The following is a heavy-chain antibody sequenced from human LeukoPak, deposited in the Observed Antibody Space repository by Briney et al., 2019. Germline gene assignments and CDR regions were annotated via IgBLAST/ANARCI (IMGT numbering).Heavy chain of an antibody. Sequence: PSETLSLTCAVSGWSFSGYYWSWVRQPPGKGLEWIGEINHGGSTNYNPSLKSRVTISVDTSKNQFSLKLSSVTAADTAVYYCARGPAYYVWGSYRSRPLDYWGQGTLVTVSS. CDR1: GWSFSGYY. V-gene: IGHV4-34*01. CDR2: INHGGST. D-gene: IGHD3-16*02. CDR3: ARGPAYYVWGSYRSRPLDY. J-gene: IGHJ4*02.